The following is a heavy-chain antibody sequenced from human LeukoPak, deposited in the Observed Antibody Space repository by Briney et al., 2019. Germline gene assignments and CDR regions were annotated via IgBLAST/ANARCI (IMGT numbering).Heavy chain of an antibody. J-gene: IGHJ5*02. D-gene: IGHD3-3*01. V-gene: IGHV4-38-2*02. CDR3: ARVYDFWSGYSRPNNWFDP. CDR2: IYHGGRT. Sequence: SETLSLTCTVSGYSISSGYYWGWIRQPPGKGLEWIGSIYHGGRTYYNPSLKSRVTISVDTSKNQFSLRLSSVTAADTAVYYCARVYDFWSGYSRPNNWFDPWGQGTLVTVSS. CDR1: GYSISSGYY.